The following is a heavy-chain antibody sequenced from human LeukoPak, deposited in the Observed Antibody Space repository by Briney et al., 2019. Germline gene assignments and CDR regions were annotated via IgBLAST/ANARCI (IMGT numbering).Heavy chain of an antibody. CDR3: ARDRITMVRGVIPFDP. J-gene: IGHJ5*02. D-gene: IGHD3-10*01. CDR1: GGSISSGSYY. Sequence: SETLSLTCTVSGGSISSGSYYWSWIRQPAGKGLERIGRIYTSGSTNYNPSLKSRVTISVDTSKNQFSLKLSSVTAADTAVYYCARDRITMVRGVIPFDPWGQGTLVTVSS. CDR2: IYTSGST. V-gene: IGHV4-61*02.